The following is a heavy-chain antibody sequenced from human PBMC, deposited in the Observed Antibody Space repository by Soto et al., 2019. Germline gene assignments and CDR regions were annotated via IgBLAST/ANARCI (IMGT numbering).Heavy chain of an antibody. CDR2: ILPVFQTT. D-gene: IGHD3-10*01. Sequence: QVQLVQSGAEVKEPGSSVKVSCKTSGGTFSTHEFSWVRQAPGQGLEWMGGILPVFQTTKYAQDFQARVTITADESTSTAYMVLSSLRSADTAMYYCARAQYSHGSGSSYVTGWDSWGQGTQVTVSS. V-gene: IGHV1-69*01. J-gene: IGHJ4*02. CDR1: GGTFSTHE. CDR3: ARAQYSHGSGSSYVTGWDS.